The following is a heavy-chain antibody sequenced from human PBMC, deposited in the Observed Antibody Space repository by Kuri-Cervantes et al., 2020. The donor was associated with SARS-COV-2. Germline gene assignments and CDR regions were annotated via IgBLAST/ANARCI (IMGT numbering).Heavy chain of an antibody. J-gene: IGHJ3*02. Sequence: ESLMISCAASGFTFSSYAMSWVRQAPGKGLEWIGSIYHSGSTYYNPSLKSRVTISVDTSKNQFSLKLSSVTAADTAVYYCARDLREDAFDIWGQGTMVTVSS. CDR2: IYHSGST. CDR3: ARDLREDAFDI. V-gene: IGHV4-38-2*02. CDR1: GFTFSSYA.